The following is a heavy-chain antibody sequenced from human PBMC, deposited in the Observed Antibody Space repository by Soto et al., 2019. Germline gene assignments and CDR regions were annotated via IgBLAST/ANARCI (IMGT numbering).Heavy chain of an antibody. CDR2: ISNNWDT. Sequence: PSETLSLTCTVSGASVSGDYWSWIRQPPGKGLECIGYISNNWDTNYSTSLKSRVTMSLDTSRNQFSLKLTSVTAADTAVYYCARTARRFDYWGQGTLVTVSS. J-gene: IGHJ4*02. D-gene: IGHD6-6*01. V-gene: IGHV4-59*02. CDR3: ARTARRFDY. CDR1: GASVSGDY.